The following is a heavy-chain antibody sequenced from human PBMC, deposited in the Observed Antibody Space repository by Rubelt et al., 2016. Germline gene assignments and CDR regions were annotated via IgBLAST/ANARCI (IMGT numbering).Heavy chain of an antibody. CDR2: IIPILGIA. D-gene: IGHD3-10*01. CDR3: ARGVEYDDGSGTSWFDP. J-gene: IGHJ5*02. CDR1: GGTFSSYA. V-gene: IGHV1-69*04. Sequence: VQLVQSGAEVKKPGASVKVSCKASGGTFSSYAISWVRQAPGQGLEWMGRIIPILGIANYAQKLQDRVTTTADKSTSAAYMEQSRLRSEDTAVYYCARGVEYDDGSGTSWFDPWGQGTLVTVSS.